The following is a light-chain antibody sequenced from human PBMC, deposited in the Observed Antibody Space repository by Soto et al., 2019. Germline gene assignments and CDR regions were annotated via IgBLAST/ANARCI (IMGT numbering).Light chain of an antibody. CDR3: QQYNNWPPLT. CDR2: GAS. J-gene: IGKJ4*01. V-gene: IGKV3-15*01. CDR1: QSVSGN. Sequence: EIVMTQSPATLSVSPGERVTLSCRASQSVSGNLAWYQQKHGQAPRLLIFGASTRATGIPARFSGSGSGTEFTLTITSLQSEDFGVYYCQQYNNWPPLTFGGGTTVEIK.